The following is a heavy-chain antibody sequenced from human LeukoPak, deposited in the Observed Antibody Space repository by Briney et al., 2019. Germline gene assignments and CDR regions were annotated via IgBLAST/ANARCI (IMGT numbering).Heavy chain of an antibody. Sequence: PSETLSLTCTVSGGSISNYYWSWIRQPPGKGLEWIAYINYSGSTNYNPSLKSRVTISVDTSKNHFSLTLSSVTAADTAVYYCARPVDTAMVNPIDYWGQGTLVTVSS. V-gene: IGHV4-59*01. J-gene: IGHJ4*02. D-gene: IGHD5-18*01. CDR1: GGSISNYY. CDR2: INYSGST. CDR3: ARPVDTAMVNPIDY.